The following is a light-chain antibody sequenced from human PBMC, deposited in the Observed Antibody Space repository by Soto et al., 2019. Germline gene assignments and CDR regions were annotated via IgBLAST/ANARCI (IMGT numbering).Light chain of an antibody. CDR3: QQYGSSPLT. V-gene: IGKV3-20*01. Sequence: EIVMTQSASTLSVSPGERAILSCRASQSVSSNLAWYQQKPGHPPRLLIYDASNRATGIPARFSGSGSGTDFTLTISRLEPEDFAVYYCQQYGSSPLTFGGGTKVDIK. CDR1: QSVSSN. J-gene: IGKJ4*01. CDR2: DAS.